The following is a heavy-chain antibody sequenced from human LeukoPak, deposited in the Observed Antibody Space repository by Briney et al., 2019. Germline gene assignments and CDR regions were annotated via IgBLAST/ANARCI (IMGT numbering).Heavy chain of an antibody. V-gene: IGHV3-21*01. Sequence: GGSLRLSCAASGFTFSTYSMHWVRQAPGKGLEWVSSITSSSSYAYYADSVKGRFTLSRDNAKNSLYLQMNSLRAEDTAVYYCARGGTYDYVWGTYRPFDYWGQGTLVTVPS. D-gene: IGHD3-16*02. CDR1: GFTFSTYS. CDR3: ARGGTYDYVWGTYRPFDY. CDR2: ITSSSSYA. J-gene: IGHJ4*02.